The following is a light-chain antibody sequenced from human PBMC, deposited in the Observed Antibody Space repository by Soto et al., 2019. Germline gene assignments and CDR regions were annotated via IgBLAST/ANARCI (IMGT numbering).Light chain of an antibody. J-gene: IGKJ1*01. CDR1: QSVSSY. Sequence: IVLPQSPAPLSLSPGERATLSCRASQSVSSYLARYQQKPGQAPRLLIYDASNRATGIPARFSGSGSGTEFTLTISSLQSEDFAVYYCQQYGTPPQTFGQGTKVDIK. CDR2: DAS. V-gene: IGKV3-11*01. CDR3: QQYGTPPQT.